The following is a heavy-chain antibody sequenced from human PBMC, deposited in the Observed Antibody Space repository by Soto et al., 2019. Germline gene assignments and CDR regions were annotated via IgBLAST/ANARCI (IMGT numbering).Heavy chain of an antibody. D-gene: IGHD6-6*01. CDR2: IYYSGST. J-gene: IGHJ5*02. CDR3: ARVGPYSSSSLRWFDP. CDR1: GGSISSYY. V-gene: IGHV4-59*01. Sequence: SETLSLTCTVSGGSISSYYWSWIRQPPGKGLEWIGYIYYSGSTNYNPSLKSRVTISVDTSKNQFSLKLSSVTAADTAVYYCARVGPYSSSSLRWFDPWGQGTLVPVAS.